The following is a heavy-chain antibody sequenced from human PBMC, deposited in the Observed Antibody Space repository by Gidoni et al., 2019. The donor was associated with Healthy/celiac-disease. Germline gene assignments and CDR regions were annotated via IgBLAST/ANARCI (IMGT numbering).Heavy chain of an antibody. CDR2: ISSSSSYI. CDR3: ARLYYYGSGSQERTFDY. V-gene: IGHV3-21*01. D-gene: IGHD3-10*01. J-gene: IGHJ4*02. CDR1: GFTFSSYS. Sequence: EVQLVESGGGLVKPGGSLRLSCAASGFTFSSYSMNWVRQAPGKGLEWVSSISSSSSYIYYADSVKGRFTISRDNAKNSLYLQMNSLRAEDTAVYYCARLYYYGSGSQERTFDYWGQGTLVTVSS.